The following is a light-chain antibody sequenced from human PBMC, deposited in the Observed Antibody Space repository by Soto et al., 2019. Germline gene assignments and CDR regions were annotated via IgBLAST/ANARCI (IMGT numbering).Light chain of an antibody. CDR3: SSFSSITREV. CDR2: GVS. J-gene: IGLJ2*01. CDR1: ASDIGNYNY. Sequence: QSALTQPASVSGSPGQSITISCTGTASDIGNYNYVSWYQVHPGKAPKLLIYGVSNRPSGVSNRFSGSKSGNAASLTISGLQAEDEADYYCSSFSSITREVFGGGTKLTVL. V-gene: IGLV2-14*01.